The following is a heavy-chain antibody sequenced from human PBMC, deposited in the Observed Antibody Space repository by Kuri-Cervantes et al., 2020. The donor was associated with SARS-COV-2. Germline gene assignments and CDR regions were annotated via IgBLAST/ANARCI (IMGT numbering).Heavy chain of an antibody. Sequence: ASVKVSCKASGYTFTSYGISWVRQAPGQGLEWMGRISAYNGNTNYAQKLQGRVTITTDTSTSTAYMELRSLRSDDTAVYYCARESSVVVPAASTEYGIDPWGQGTLVTVSS. D-gene: IGHD2-2*01. J-gene: IGHJ5*02. CDR2: ISAYNGNT. CDR1: GYTFTSYG. CDR3: ARESSVVVPAASTEYGIDP. V-gene: IGHV1-18*01.